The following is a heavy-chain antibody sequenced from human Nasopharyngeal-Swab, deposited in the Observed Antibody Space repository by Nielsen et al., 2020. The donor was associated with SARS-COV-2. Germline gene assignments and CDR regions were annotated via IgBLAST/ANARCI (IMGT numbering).Heavy chain of an antibody. Sequence: GESLKISCAASGFTFSSYTIHWVRQAPGKGLEWMAVISYDASDKYYADSVKGRFTLSRDNSKNTVYLQMNSLRAEDTAVYYCARDRPHWGCDYWGQGTLVTVSS. J-gene: IGHJ4*02. CDR1: GFTFSSYT. CDR3: ARDRPHWGCDY. D-gene: IGHD3-16*01. V-gene: IGHV3-30*04. CDR2: ISYDASDK.